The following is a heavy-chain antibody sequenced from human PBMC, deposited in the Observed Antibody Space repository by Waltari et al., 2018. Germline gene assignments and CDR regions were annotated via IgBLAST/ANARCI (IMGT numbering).Heavy chain of an antibody. CDR3: VRPIGGTAPNGFDY. J-gene: IGHJ4*02. D-gene: IGHD1-1*01. CDR1: GGSFSNYW. CDR2: VYGSSGST. V-gene: IGHV4-4*07. Sequence: QVQLQESGPGLVKPSETLSLTCAVSGGSFSNYWWGWIRQPPGTGLEWIGSVYGSSGSTKYNPSLKSRATISRDTSKNQFSLNLSSVTAADTAVFYCVRPIGGTAPNGFDYWGQGVLVTVSS.